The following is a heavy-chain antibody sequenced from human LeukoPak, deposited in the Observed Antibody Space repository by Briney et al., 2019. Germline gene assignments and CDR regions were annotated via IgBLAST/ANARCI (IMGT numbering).Heavy chain of an antibody. J-gene: IGHJ4*02. CDR2: VNTDGSRI. D-gene: IGHD1-26*01. Sequence: GGSLGLSCAASGFTFSSSSMLWVRQAPGKGLVWVSTVNTDGSRIYYADSVKGRFTTSRDNAKNTVYLQMNSLRAEDTAMYYCISTGSYGYWGQGTLVTVSS. V-gene: IGHV3-74*01. CDR1: GFTFSSSS. CDR3: ISTGSYGY.